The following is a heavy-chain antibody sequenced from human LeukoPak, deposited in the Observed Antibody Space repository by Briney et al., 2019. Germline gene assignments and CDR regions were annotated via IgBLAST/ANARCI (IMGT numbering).Heavy chain of an antibody. CDR3: ARLLGPAMADY. D-gene: IGHD5-18*01. V-gene: IGHV4-39*01. CDR1: GGSISSSSYY. CDR2: IYYSGST. Sequence: PSETLSLTCTVSGGSISSSSYYWGWIRQPPGKGLEWIGSIYYSGSTYYNPSLKSRVTISVDTSKNQFSLKLSSVTAADTAVYYCARLLGPAMADYWGQGTLVTVSS. J-gene: IGHJ4*02.